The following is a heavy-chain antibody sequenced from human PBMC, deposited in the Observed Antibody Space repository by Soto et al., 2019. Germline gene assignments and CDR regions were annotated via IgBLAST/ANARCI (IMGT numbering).Heavy chain of an antibody. D-gene: IGHD5-12*01. CDR2: ISYDGSNK. J-gene: IGHJ6*01. Sequence: GGSLRLSCAASGFTFSSYAMHWVRQSPGKGLEWVAVISYDGSNKYHADSVKGRFTISRDNSKNTLYLQMNSLRAEDTAVYYCARDRMVVTMGQYYYYYHGMEVWGQGTTGAVAS. CDR3: ARDRMVVTMGQYYYYYHGMEV. CDR1: GFTFSSYA. V-gene: IGHV3-30-3*01.